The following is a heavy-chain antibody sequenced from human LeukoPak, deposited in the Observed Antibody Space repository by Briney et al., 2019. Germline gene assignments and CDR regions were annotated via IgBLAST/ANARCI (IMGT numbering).Heavy chain of an antibody. V-gene: IGHV4-39*01. CDR1: GGSISSSSYY. CDR2: IYYSGTT. D-gene: IGHD5-18*01. CDR3: VRRSVGDNSGYLFYFDY. Sequence: SETLSLTCTVSGGSISSSSYYWGWIRQPPGKGLEWIGSIYYSGTTYYNPSLKSRVTISVDTSKNQFSLKLNSVTAADTAVYFCVRRSVGDNSGYLFYFDYWGQGALVTVSS. J-gene: IGHJ4*02.